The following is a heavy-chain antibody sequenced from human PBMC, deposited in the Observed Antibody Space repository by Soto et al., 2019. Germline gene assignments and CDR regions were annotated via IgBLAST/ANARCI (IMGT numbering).Heavy chain of an antibody. CDR1: GFTFSSFG. Sequence: QVLLVESGGGVVQPGRSLRISCAVSGFTFSSFGMHWVRQAPGKGLEWVAVISDDGSSKHYADSLKGRFTISRDNYNNKLYLQMDSLGPEDTAVYYCAKDRWGDFGDLNLPGYWGQGTLVTVSS. V-gene: IGHV3-30*18. CDR2: ISDDGSSK. D-gene: IGHD4-17*01. CDR3: AKDRWGDFGDLNLPGY. J-gene: IGHJ4*02.